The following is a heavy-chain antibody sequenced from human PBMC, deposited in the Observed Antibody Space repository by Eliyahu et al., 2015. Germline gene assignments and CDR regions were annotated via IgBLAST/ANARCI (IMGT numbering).Heavy chain of an antibody. J-gene: IGHJ2*01. CDR2: ISAYNGNT. Sequence: QVQLVQSGAEVKKPGASVKVSCKASGYTFTSYGISWVRQAPGQGLEWMGWISAYNGNTNYAQKLQGRVTMTTDTSTSTAYMELRSLRSDDTAVYYCARPSVPRWLQPPSNWYFDLWGRGTLVTVSS. CDR3: ARPSVPRWLQPPSNWYFDL. D-gene: IGHD5-24*01. V-gene: IGHV1-18*01. CDR1: GYTFTSYG.